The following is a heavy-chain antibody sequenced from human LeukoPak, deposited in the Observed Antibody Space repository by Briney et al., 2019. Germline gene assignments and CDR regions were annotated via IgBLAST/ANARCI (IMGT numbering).Heavy chain of an antibody. CDR2: ISGSGGST. V-gene: IGHV3-23*01. CDR1: GFTFSSYA. Sequence: GGSLRLSCAASGFTFSSYAMSWVRQAPGKGLEWVSAISGSGGSTYYADSVKGRFTISRDNSKNTLYLQMNSLRAEDTAVYYCAKVKDYDSSDTFYYFDYWGQGTLVTVSS. CDR3: AKVKDYDSSDTFYYFDY. J-gene: IGHJ4*02. D-gene: IGHD3-22*01.